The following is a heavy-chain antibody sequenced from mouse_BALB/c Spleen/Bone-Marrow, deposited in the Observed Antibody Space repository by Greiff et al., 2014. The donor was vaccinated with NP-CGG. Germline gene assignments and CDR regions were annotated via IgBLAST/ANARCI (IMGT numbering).Heavy chain of an antibody. D-gene: IGHD2-14*01. J-gene: IGHJ2*01. V-gene: IGHV1S135*01. Sequence: EVQLQQSGPELVKSGASVKVSCKASGYAFTNYNMNWVKQSHGKSLEWIGYIDPYSGGTNYNQKFRGKATLTVDKSSSTAYMHLNSLTSEDSAVYYCSRGVLAYFDYWGQGTTLTVSS. CDR1: GYAFTNYN. CDR3: SRGVLAYFDY. CDR2: IDPYSGGT.